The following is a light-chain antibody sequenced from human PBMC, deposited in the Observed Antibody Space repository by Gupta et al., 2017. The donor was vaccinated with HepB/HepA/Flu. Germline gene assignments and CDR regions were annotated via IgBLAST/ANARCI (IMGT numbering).Light chain of an antibody. CDR1: QSINIW. CDR3: QQYNSYSYT. V-gene: IGKV1-5*03. J-gene: IGKJ2*01. CDR2: KAS. Sequence: DIPMTQSPSTLSASVGDRVTITCRASQSINIWLAWYQQKPGKVPKLLIYKASSLESGVPSRFSGSGSGTEFTLTISSLQPDDSATYYCQQYNSYSYTFGQGTKLEIK.